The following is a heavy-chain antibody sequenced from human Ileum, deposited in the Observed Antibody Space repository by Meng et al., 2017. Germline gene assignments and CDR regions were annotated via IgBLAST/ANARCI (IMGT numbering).Heavy chain of an antibody. CDR1: GFTFSTFE. D-gene: IGHD5/OR15-5a*01. CDR2: IATGGIYK. CDR3: ARERPSTRGTAFDL. J-gene: IGHJ3*01. Sequence: LSLTCVASGFTFSTFEVNWIRQAPGKGPEWLSYIATGGIYKQYSDSVKDRFSISRDDAKNSLFLQMNNLRAEDTAIYFCARERPSTRGTAFDLWGQGTMVTVSS. V-gene: IGHV3-48*03.